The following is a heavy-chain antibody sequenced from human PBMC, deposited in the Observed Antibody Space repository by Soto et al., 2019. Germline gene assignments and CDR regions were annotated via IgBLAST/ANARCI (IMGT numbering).Heavy chain of an antibody. Sequence: PSETLSLTCTVSGVSISSYYWSWIRQPPGKGLEWIGYIFYTGSTNYNPSLKSRVTISVDTSKNQFSLKLSSVTAADTAVYYCARSSWLVQFVDYWGQGTLVTVSS. CDR1: GVSISSYY. V-gene: IGHV4-59*01. CDR3: ARSSWLVQFVDY. J-gene: IGHJ4*02. CDR2: IFYTGST. D-gene: IGHD6-19*01.